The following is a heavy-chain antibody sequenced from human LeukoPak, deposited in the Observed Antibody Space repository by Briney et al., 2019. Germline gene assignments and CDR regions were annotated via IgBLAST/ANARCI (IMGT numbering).Heavy chain of an antibody. CDR1: GFTFSSYS. Sequence: PGGSLRLSCAASGFTFSSYSMNWVRQAPGKGLEWVSYISSSSSTIYYADSVKGRFTISRDNAKNSLYLQMNSLRAEDTAVYYCARGAVAGGFDYWGQGTLVTVSS. CDR3: ARGAVAGGFDY. D-gene: IGHD6-19*01. V-gene: IGHV3-48*01. J-gene: IGHJ4*02. CDR2: ISSSSSTI.